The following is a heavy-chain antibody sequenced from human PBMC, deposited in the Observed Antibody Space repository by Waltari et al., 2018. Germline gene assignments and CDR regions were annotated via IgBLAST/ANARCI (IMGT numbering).Heavy chain of an antibody. D-gene: IGHD1-20*01. CDR1: GITLTNYP. CDR2: ITVNDDT. Sequence: EVQLVESGGGLVQPGGSLRLSCAVSGITLTNYPVNWVRPAPGTGLEWVTAITVNDDTYYAASVEGRFTLSRDPSQNTVSLLMSVLTAADTAIYYCATPFYSWDDPLYSWGPGTPVTVSS. J-gene: IGHJ4*02. V-gene: IGHV3-23*04. CDR3: ATPFYSWDDPLYS.